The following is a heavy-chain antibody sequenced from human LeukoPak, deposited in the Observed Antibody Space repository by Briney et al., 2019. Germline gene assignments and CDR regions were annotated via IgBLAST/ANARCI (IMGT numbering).Heavy chain of an antibody. Sequence: GASVKVSCKASGYTFTSYGISWVRQAPGQGLEWMGWISAYNGNTNYAQKFQGRVTITADKSTSTAYMELSSLRSEDTAVYYCARGSLVVVTAISFDYWGQGTLVTVSS. CDR3: ARGSLVVVTAISFDY. CDR2: ISAYNGNT. V-gene: IGHV1-18*01. D-gene: IGHD2-21*02. J-gene: IGHJ4*02. CDR1: GYTFTSYG.